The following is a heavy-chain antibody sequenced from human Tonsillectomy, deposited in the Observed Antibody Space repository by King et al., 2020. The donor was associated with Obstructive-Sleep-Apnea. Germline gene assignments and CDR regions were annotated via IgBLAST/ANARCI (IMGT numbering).Heavy chain of an antibody. CDR2: ISCDGGST. CDR3: AKQSRGLREFDY. CDR1: GFTFDDYI. J-gene: IGHJ4*02. D-gene: IGHD5-12*01. V-gene: IGHV3-43*01. Sequence: VQLVESGGVVVQPGGSLKLSCAAPGFTFDDYIMHCVRQAPGKGLEWVSCISCDGGSTYYLDSVKGRFTISRDNSKNSLFLQMNGLRIEDTALYYCAKQSRGLREFDYWGQGTLVTVSS.